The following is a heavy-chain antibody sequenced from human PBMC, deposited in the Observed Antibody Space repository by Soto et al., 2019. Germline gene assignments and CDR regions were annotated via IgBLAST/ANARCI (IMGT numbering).Heavy chain of an antibody. Sequence: SETLSLTCTVSGGSISSYYWSWIRQPPGKGLEWIGYIYYSGSTNYNPSLKSRVTISVDTSKNQFSLKLSSVTAADTAVYYCARVGITMVRGVQTDYYYYMDVWGKGTTVTVSS. CDR3: ARVGITMVRGVQTDYYYYMDV. V-gene: IGHV4-59*01. CDR1: GGSISSYY. D-gene: IGHD3-10*01. CDR2: IYYSGST. J-gene: IGHJ6*03.